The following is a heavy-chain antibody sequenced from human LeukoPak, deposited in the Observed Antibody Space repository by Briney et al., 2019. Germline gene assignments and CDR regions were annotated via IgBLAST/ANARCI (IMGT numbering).Heavy chain of an antibody. CDR3: AKLIAATGTAY. D-gene: IGHD6-13*01. CDR1: GFTFSSYS. J-gene: IGHJ4*02. CDR2: IGSTNT. Sequence: GGSLRLSCAASGFTFSSYSMNWVRQAPVRGLEWVSSIGSTNTYYADSVKGRFTISRDNSKDTLYLQLSSLRAEDTAVYYCAKLIAATGTAYWGQGSLVTVSS. V-gene: IGHV3-21*04.